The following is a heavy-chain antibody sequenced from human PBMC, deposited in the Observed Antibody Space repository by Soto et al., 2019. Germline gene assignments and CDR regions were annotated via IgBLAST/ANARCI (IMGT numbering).Heavy chain of an antibody. Sequence: PSETLSLTCTVSGGSISSYYWSWIRQPPGKGLEWIGYIYYSGSTNYNPSLKSRVTISVDTSINTAYLQLNSLKASDTGMYYCARQPLYDSSGYYPVNWGQGTLVTVSS. CDR3: ARQPLYDSSGYYPVN. J-gene: IGHJ4*02. CDR1: GGSISSYY. V-gene: IGHV4-59*08. CDR2: IYYSGST. D-gene: IGHD3-22*01.